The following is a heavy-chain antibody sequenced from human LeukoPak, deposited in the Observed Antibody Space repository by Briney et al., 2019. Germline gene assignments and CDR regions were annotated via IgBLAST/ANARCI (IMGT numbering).Heavy chain of an antibody. Sequence: GSLRLSCAASVFPFSSYLMHWVRQAPGKGLVWVSRINTGGYTTTYADSVKGRFTISRDNAKNTLYLQMNSLRAEDTAVYYCARGLWSDAFDIWGQGTMVTVSS. J-gene: IGHJ3*02. CDR1: VFPFSSYL. CDR3: ARGLWSDAFDI. V-gene: IGHV3-74*01. CDR2: INTGGYTT. D-gene: IGHD3-10*01.